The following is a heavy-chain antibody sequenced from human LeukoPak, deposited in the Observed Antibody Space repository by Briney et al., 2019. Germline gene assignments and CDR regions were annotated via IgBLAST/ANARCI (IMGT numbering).Heavy chain of an antibody. Sequence: GGSLRLSCAASGFTFSSYGMSWVRQAPGKGLEWVSAISGSGGSTYYADSVKGRFTVSRDNAKNSLYLQMNSLRAEDTAVYYCARNTAMGGDYFDYWGQGTLVTVSS. CDR1: GFTFSSYG. V-gene: IGHV3-23*01. D-gene: IGHD5-18*01. J-gene: IGHJ4*02. CDR3: ARNTAMGGDYFDY. CDR2: ISGSGGST.